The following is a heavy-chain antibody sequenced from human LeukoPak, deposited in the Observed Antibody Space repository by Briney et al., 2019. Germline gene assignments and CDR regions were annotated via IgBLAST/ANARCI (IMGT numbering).Heavy chain of an antibody. CDR1: GFTFDDYA. V-gene: IGHV3-9*01. CDR3: AKDLHDFWSGYPDY. J-gene: IGHJ4*02. CDR2: ISWNSGSI. D-gene: IGHD3-3*01. Sequence: GRSLRLSCAASGFTFDDYAMHWVRQAPGKGLEWVSGISWNSGSIGYADSVKGRFTISRDNSKNTLYLQMNSLRAEDTAVYYCAKDLHDFWSGYPDYWGQGTLVTVSS.